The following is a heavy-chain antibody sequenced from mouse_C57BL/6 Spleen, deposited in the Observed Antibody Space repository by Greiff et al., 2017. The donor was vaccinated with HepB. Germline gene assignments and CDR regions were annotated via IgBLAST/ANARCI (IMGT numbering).Heavy chain of an antibody. V-gene: IGHV1-5*01. Sequence: EVQLQQSGTVLARPGASVKMSCKTSGYTFTSYWMHWVKQRPGQGLEWIGAIYPGNSDTSYNQKFKGKAKLTAVTSASTAYMELSSLTNEDSAVYYCTRSSDGHGAMDYWGQGTSVTVSS. CDR3: TRSSDGHGAMDY. CDR1: GYTFTSYW. CDR2: IYPGNSDT. J-gene: IGHJ4*01. D-gene: IGHD2-3*01.